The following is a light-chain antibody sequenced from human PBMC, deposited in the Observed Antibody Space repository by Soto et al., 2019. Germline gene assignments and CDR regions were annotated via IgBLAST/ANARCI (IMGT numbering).Light chain of an antibody. V-gene: IGKV1-33*01. CDR2: DAS. CDR1: QSISSY. J-gene: IGKJ3*01. CDR3: QQYNNLPFT. Sequence: DIQMTQSPSSLSASVGDRVTITCRASQSISSYLNWYQQKPGKAPKLLIYDASNLETGVPSRFTGGGSGTDFTFTITNLQPEDIATYYCQQYNNLPFTFGPGTKVDIK.